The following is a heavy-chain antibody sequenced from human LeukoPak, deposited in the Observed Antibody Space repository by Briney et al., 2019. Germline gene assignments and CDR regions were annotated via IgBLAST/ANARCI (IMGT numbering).Heavy chain of an antibody. J-gene: IGHJ5*02. CDR1: GYTFTSYY. CDR3: ARDNSAGEIAWWFDP. V-gene: IGHV1-46*01. D-gene: IGHD2-21*01. Sequence: ASVKVSCKASGYTFTSYYMHWVRQAPGQGLEWVGLINPTGTTTLYAPKFQGRVTLTRDMSTSTDYMELRNLKSEDTAIYYCARDNSAGEIAWWFDPWGQGTLVTVSS. CDR2: INPTGTTT.